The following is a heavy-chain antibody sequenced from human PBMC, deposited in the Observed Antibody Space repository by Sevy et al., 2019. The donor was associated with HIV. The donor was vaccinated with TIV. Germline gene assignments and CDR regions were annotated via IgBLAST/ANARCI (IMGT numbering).Heavy chain of an antibody. Sequence: GGSLRLSCAASGFTVSSNYMSWVRQAPGKGLEWVSVIYSGGSTYYADSVKGRLTISRDNSKNTLYLQMSSLRAEDTAVYYCARAYGDYVNHFDYWGQGTLVTVSS. CDR1: GFTVSSNY. CDR3: ARAYGDYVNHFDY. D-gene: IGHD4-17*01. J-gene: IGHJ4*02. CDR2: IYSGGST. V-gene: IGHV3-66*01.